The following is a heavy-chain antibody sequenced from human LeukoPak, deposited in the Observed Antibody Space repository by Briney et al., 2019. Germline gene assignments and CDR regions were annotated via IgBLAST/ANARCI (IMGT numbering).Heavy chain of an antibody. V-gene: IGHV4-59*01. Sequence: PSETLSLTGTVSGGSISNYYWSWIRQPPGKGLEWIGYTYYSRGNNYNPSLKSRVTISLDPPENQFSLKLSPVTAADTAVYYCARGAIRQLVSRAYHYYMGVWGKGTTVTVSS. D-gene: IGHD6-6*01. CDR2: TYYSRGN. J-gene: IGHJ6*03. CDR1: GGSISNYY. CDR3: ARGAIRQLVSRAYHYYMGV.